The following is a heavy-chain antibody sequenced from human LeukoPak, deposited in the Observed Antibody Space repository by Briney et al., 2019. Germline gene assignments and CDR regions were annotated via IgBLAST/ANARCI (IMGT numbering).Heavy chain of an antibody. Sequence: PSETLSLTCTVSGGSISSSSYYWGWIRQPPGKGLEWIGSIYYSWSTYYNPSLKSRATISVDTYKKQFSLKLSSVTAADTAVYYCARQAPQVGYCSSTSCFGWFDPWGQGTLVTVSS. CDR2: IYYSWST. CDR3: ARQAPQVGYCSSTSCFGWFDP. CDR1: GGSISSSSYY. J-gene: IGHJ5*02. V-gene: IGHV4-39*01. D-gene: IGHD2-2*01.